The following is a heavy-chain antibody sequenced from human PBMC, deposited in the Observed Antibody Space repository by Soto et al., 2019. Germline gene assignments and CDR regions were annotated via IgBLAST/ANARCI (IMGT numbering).Heavy chain of an antibody. Sequence: EVQLVESGGGLVKPGGSLRLSCAASGFTFSNAWMSWVRQAPGKGLEWVGRIKSKTDGGTTDYAAPVKGRFTISRDDSTNTLYLQMNSLKTEDTAVYYCTTDLYSSGWYNWFDPWGQGTLVTVSS. V-gene: IGHV3-15*01. CDR3: TTDLYSSGWYNWFDP. CDR1: GFTFSNAW. CDR2: IKSKTDGGTT. D-gene: IGHD6-19*01. J-gene: IGHJ5*02.